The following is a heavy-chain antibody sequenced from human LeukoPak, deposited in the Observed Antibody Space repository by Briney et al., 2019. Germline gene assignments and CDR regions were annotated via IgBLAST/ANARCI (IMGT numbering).Heavy chain of an antibody. Sequence: PGGSLRLSCAASGFTFSSYSMNWVRQAPGKGLEWVSYISSSSSTIYYADSVKGRFTISRDNAKNSLYLQMNSLRAEDTAVYYCARDGGRYNWNDVMDYWGQGTLVTVSS. CDR3: ARDGGRYNWNDVMDY. D-gene: IGHD1-1*01. CDR2: ISSSSSTI. CDR1: GFTFSSYS. V-gene: IGHV3-48*01. J-gene: IGHJ4*02.